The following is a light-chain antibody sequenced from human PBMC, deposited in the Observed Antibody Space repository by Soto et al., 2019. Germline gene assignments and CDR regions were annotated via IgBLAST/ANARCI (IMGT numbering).Light chain of an antibody. Sequence: EIVLTQSPCTLSLSPGERATLSCRASQSVSSSYLAWYQQKPGQAPRLLIYGASSRATGIPDRFSGSGSGTDFTLTISRLEPEDFAVYYCQQYGGSPFTFGPGTKVDIK. V-gene: IGKV3-20*01. CDR3: QQYGGSPFT. CDR1: QSVSSSY. J-gene: IGKJ3*01. CDR2: GAS.